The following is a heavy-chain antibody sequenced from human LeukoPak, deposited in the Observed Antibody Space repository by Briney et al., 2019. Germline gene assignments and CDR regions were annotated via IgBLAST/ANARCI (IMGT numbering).Heavy chain of an antibody. CDR1: GFTFSSYG. V-gene: IGHV3-33*01. CDR2: IWYDGSNK. CDR3: ARDHSSGWYSDYFDY. D-gene: IGHD6-19*01. Sequence: PGGSLRLSCAASGFTFSSYGKHWVRQAPGKGLEWVAVIWYDGSNKYYADSVKGRFTISRDNSKNTLYLQMNSLRAEDTAVYYCARDHSSGWYSDYFDYWAQGTLVTVSS. J-gene: IGHJ4*02.